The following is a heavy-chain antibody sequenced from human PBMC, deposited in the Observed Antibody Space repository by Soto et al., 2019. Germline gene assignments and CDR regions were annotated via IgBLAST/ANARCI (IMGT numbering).Heavy chain of an antibody. D-gene: IGHD3-22*01. CDR3: AKDLVYYYDSSGYPDY. J-gene: IGHJ4*02. V-gene: IGHV3-23*01. Sequence: GSLRLSCAASGFTFSSYAMSWVRQAPGKGLEWVSAISGSGGSTYYADSVKGRFTISRDNSKNTLYLQMNSLRAEDTAVYYCAKDLVYYYDSSGYPDYWGQGTLVTVSS. CDR1: GFTFSSYA. CDR2: ISGSGGST.